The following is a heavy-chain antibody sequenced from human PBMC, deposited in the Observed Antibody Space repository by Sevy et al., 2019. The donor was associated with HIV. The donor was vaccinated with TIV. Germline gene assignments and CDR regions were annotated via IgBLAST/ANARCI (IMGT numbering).Heavy chain of an antibody. J-gene: IGHJ4*02. D-gene: IGHD4-17*01. CDR2: ISSGSSYT. CDR3: AGDRRNYGGQYFDY. Sequence: GGSLRLSCSPSGFTFSDYYMSWIRQAPGKGLEWVSYISSGSSYTNYADSVKGRFTISRDNAKNFLYLEMNNLRAEDTAVYYCAGDRRNYGGQYFDYWGQGTLVTVSS. CDR1: GFTFSDYY. V-gene: IGHV3-11*06.